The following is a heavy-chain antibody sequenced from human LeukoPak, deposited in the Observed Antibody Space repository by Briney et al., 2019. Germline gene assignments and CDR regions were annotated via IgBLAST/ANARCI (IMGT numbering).Heavy chain of an antibody. J-gene: IGHJ4*02. Sequence: GGSLRLSCAASGFTFSAYGTQWVRQAPGKGLEWLAVISYDGNNKNYADSVKGRFTISRDNSKNTLYLQMNSLRAEDTAVYYCARDNDHGTFQAENYWGPGTLVTASS. CDR2: ISYDGNNK. V-gene: IGHV3-30*03. CDR3: ARDNDHGTFQAENY. D-gene: IGHD1-1*01. CDR1: GFTFSAYG.